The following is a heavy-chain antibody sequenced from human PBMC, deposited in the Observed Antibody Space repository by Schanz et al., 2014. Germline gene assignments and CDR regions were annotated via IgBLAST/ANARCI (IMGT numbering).Heavy chain of an antibody. CDR1: GFTFTTFA. Sequence: EQVLESGGGFVQPGGSLRLSCATSGFTFTTFAMTWVRQAPGKGLEWVSSISDSSSYIYYADSVKGRFTISRDNAKNSLYLQMSSLRAEDTAVYYCARDRVQYSSGWYSDSWGQGTLVTVSS. CDR2: ISDSSSYI. J-gene: IGHJ4*02. D-gene: IGHD6-19*01. V-gene: IGHV3-21*01. CDR3: ARDRVQYSSGWYSDS.